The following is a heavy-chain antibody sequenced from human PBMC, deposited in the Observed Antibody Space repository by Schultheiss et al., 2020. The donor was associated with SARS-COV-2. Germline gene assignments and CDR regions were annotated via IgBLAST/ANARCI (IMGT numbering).Heavy chain of an antibody. Sequence: GGSLRLSCAASGFTFSSYAMHWVRQAPGKGLEWVAVISYDGSNKYYADSVKGRFTISRDNSKNTLYLQMNSLRAEDTAVYYCARSLGIPRGSGSILFFDYWGQGTLVTVSS. D-gene: IGHD5-18*01. CDR1: GFTFSSYA. CDR3: ARSLGIPRGSGSILFFDY. J-gene: IGHJ4*02. V-gene: IGHV3-30*04. CDR2: ISYDGSNK.